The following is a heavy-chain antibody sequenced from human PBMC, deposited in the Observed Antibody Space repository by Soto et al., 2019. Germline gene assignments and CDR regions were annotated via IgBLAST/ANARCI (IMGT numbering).Heavy chain of an antibody. V-gene: IGHV5-51*01. J-gene: IGHJ3*02. CDR2: IYPEDSDT. Sequence: GGSLRLSCKGFGYTYPSYWIGWVRQMPGKGLEWMGIIYPEDSDTRYSPSFQGQVTISADKSISTAYLQWSSLKASDTAMYYCAXRILLWSVRDAFDIWGQGTMVTVSS. D-gene: IGHD3-10*01. CDR1: GYTYPSYW. CDR3: AXRILLWSVRDAFDI.